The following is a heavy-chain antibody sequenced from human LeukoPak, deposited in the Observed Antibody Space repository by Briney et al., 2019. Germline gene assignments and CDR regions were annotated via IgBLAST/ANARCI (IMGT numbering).Heavy chain of an antibody. Sequence: ASVKVSCKASGYGFSSYGINWVRQAPGQGLEWMGWINAGNGNTKYSQKFQGRVTITRDTSASTAYMELSSLRSEDTAVYYCARASYDILTGYYLRDYWGQGTLVTVSS. D-gene: IGHD3-9*01. J-gene: IGHJ4*02. CDR2: INAGNGNT. CDR3: ARASYDILTGYYLRDY. CDR1: GYGFSSYG. V-gene: IGHV1-3*01.